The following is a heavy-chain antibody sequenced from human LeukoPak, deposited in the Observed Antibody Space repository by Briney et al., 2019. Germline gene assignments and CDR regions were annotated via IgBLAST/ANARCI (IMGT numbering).Heavy chain of an antibody. J-gene: IGHJ4*02. Sequence: ASVKVSCKASGYTFTGYYMHWVRQAPGQGLEWMGWINPNSGGTNYAQKFQGRVTMTRDTSISTAYMELSRQRSDDTAVYYCARGYCSGGSCYSDYYFDYWGQGTLVTVSS. CDR3: ARGYCSGGSCYSDYYFDY. V-gene: IGHV1-2*02. D-gene: IGHD2-15*01. CDR1: GYTFTGYY. CDR2: INPNSGGT.